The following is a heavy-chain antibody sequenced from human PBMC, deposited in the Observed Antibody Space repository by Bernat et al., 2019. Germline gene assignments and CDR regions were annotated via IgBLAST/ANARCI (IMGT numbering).Heavy chain of an antibody. D-gene: IGHD6-19*01. V-gene: IGHV4-59*01. CDR1: GGSISSYY. J-gene: IGHJ3*02. CDR2: IYYSGST. CDR3: ARVRGWYDAFDI. Sequence: QVQLQESGPGLVEPSGTLSLTCTVSGGSISSYYWSWIRQPPGKGLERIGYIYYSGSTNYNPSLKSRVTISVDTSKNQFSLKLSSVTAADTAVYYCARVRGWYDAFDIWGQGTMVTVSS.